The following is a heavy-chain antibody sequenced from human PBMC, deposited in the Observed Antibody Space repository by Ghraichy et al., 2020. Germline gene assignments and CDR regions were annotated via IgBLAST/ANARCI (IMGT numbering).Heavy chain of an antibody. Sequence: GGSLRLSCATSGFNLGVYTMNWLRWAPNRGLEWVASISSDSVYIYYGASVRGRFTISRDNAVKSIYLQMNSLRVDDTAMYYCVRADGSGSFYYWDQGTLVTVSS. CDR1: GFNLGVYT. J-gene: IGHJ4*02. CDR2: ISSDSVYI. CDR3: VRADGSGSFYY. V-gene: IGHV3-21*01. D-gene: IGHD3-10*01.